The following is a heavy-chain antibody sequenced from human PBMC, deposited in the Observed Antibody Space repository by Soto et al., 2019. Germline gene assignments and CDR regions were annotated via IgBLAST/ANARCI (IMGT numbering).Heavy chain of an antibody. CDR1: GYY. CDR3: ARDLSTIFGVVNGMDV. D-gene: IGHD3-3*01. CDR2: INPNSGGT. Sequence: GYYMHWVRQAPGQGLEWMGWINPNSGGTNYAQKFQGRVTMTRDTSISTAYMELSRLRSDDTAVYYCARDLSTIFGVVNGMDVWGQGTTVTVS. J-gene: IGHJ6*02. V-gene: IGHV1-2*02.